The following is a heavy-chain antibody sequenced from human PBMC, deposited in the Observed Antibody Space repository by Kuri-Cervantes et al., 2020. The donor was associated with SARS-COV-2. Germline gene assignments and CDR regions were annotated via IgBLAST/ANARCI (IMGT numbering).Heavy chain of an antibody. CDR1: GFTVSSDY. CDR3: ARDLRVRLEGRFDYYYIMDV. Sequence: GESLKISCAASGFTVSSDYMSWVRQAPGKGLEWVSVIYSGGSTYYADSVKGRFTISRDNTKNSLYLQMNSLRAEDTAVYYCARDLRVRLEGRFDYYYIMDVWGQGTTVTVSS. J-gene: IGHJ6*02. CDR2: IYSGGST. V-gene: IGHV3-53*01. D-gene: IGHD1-1*01.